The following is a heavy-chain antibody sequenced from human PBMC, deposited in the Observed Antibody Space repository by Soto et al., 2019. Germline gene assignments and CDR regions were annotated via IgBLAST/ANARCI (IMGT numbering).Heavy chain of an antibody. D-gene: IGHD3-22*01. CDR2: INAGNGNT. CDR1: GYTFTSYA. CDR3: AKGEDYYDSSGFGRFDY. Sequence: ASVKVSCKASGYTFTSYAMSWVRQAPGQRLEWMGWINAGNGNTKYSEKFQGRVTITRDTSASTAYMELSSLRSEDTAVYYFAKGEDYYDSSGFGRFDYWGQGTLVTVSS. J-gene: IGHJ4*02. V-gene: IGHV1-3*01.